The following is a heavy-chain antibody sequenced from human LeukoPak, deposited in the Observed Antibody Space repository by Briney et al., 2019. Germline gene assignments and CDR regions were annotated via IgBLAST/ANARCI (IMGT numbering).Heavy chain of an antibody. CDR3: VVFGVVTRDF. CDR1: GFTFSSYG. J-gene: IGHJ4*02. D-gene: IGHD3-3*01. Sequence: PGKSLRLSCAASGFTFSSYGMHWVRQAPGKGLEWVAFISYDGGYKYYADSVKGRFTISRDNSKNTLSLQMNCLRAEDTAVYYCVVFGVVTRDFWGQGTLVTVSS. CDR2: ISYDGGYK. V-gene: IGHV3-30*03.